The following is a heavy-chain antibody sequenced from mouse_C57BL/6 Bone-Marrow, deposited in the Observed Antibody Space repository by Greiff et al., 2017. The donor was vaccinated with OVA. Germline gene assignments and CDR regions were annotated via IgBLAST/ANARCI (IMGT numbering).Heavy chain of an antibody. CDR2: ISNGGGST. V-gene: IGHV5-12*01. D-gene: IGHD1-1*01. Sequence: EVKLEESGGGLVQPGGSLKLSCAASGFTFSDYYMYWVRQTPEKRLEWVAYISNGGGSTYYPDTVKGRFTISRDNAKNTLYLQMSRLKSEDTAMYYCARQTTVVANWYFDVWGTGTTVTVSS. J-gene: IGHJ1*03. CDR3: ARQTTVVANWYFDV. CDR1: GFTFSDYY.